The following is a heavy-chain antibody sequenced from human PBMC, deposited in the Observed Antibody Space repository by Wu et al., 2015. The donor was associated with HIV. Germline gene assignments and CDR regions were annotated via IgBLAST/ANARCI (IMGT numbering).Heavy chain of an antibody. CDR2: IIPFFDTT. CDR3: ARGGTDYDILTGPPLDY. CDR1: GGTFSRYA. Sequence: QVQLAQSGAEVKKPGSSVKVSCKASGGTFSRYAITWVRQAPGQGLEWMGRIIPFFDTTNYAQKFQGRVTITADESTSTAYMELSSLRFEDTAVYYCARGGTDYDILTGPPLDYWGQGTLVTVSS. D-gene: IGHD3-9*01. J-gene: IGHJ4*02. V-gene: IGHV1-69*13.